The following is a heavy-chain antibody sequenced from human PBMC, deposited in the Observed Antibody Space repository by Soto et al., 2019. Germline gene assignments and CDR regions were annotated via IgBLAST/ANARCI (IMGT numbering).Heavy chain of an antibody. J-gene: IGHJ3*02. CDR2: ISGSGGST. D-gene: IGHD3-10*01. CDR3: AKGSGATHGSGSYYMSDAFDI. CDR1: GFTFSSYA. Sequence: GGSLRLSCAASGFTFSSYAMSWVRQAPGKGLEWVSAISGSGGSTYYADSVKGRFTISRDNSKNTPYLQMNSLRAEDTAVYYCAKGSGATHGSGSYYMSDAFDIWGQGTMVTVSS. V-gene: IGHV3-23*01.